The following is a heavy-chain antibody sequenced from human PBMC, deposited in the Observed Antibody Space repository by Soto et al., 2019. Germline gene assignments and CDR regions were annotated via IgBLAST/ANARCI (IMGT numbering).Heavy chain of an antibody. CDR1: GGSVSSGSYY. D-gene: IGHD3-3*02. CDR3: ARVLGNDAFSI. J-gene: IGHJ3*02. Sequence: SETLSLTCTVSGGSVSSGSYYWSWIRQPPGKGLEWIGYIYYSGSTNYNPSLKSRVTMSVDRSINQFSLKLSSVTAADTAVYYCARVLGNDAFSIWGQGTMVTVSS. V-gene: IGHV4-61*01. CDR2: IYYSGST.